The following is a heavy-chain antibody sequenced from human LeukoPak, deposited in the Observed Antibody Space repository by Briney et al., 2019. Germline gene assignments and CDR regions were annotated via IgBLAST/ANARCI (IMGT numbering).Heavy chain of an antibody. CDR2: ISSSSSYI. Sequence: NPGGSLRLSCAASGFTFSSYSMNWVRQAPGKGLEWVSSISSSSSYIYYADSVKGRFTISRDNSKNTLYLQMNSLRAEDTAVYYCAAHADVGYCSGGSCYVDYWGQGTLVTVSS. CDR1: GFTFSSYS. CDR3: AAHADVGYCSGGSCYVDY. V-gene: IGHV3-21*04. J-gene: IGHJ4*02. D-gene: IGHD2-15*01.